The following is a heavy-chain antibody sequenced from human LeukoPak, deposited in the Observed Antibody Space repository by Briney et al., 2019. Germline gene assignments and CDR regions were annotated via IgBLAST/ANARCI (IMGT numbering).Heavy chain of an antibody. D-gene: IGHD6-13*01. CDR1: GGSISSGGYY. V-gene: IGHV4-31*03. Sequence: SQTLSLTCTVSGGSISSGGYYWIWLRQHPGKGLEWSGYIYYSGSTYYNPSLKSRATISVDTSKNQCSLKLSSVTAADTAVYYCASRLRSSSWYNYWGQGTLVTVSS. CDR2: IYYSGST. CDR3: ASRLRSSSWYNY. J-gene: IGHJ4*02.